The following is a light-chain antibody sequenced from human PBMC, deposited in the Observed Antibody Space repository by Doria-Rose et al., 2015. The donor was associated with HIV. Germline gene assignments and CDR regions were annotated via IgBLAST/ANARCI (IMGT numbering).Light chain of an antibody. V-gene: IGKV1-39*01. CDR1: QSISSY. CDR2: ATS. CDR3: QQSYSIPYT. J-gene: IGKJ2*01. Sequence: DIQLTPSPSSLSTSVGDRVTITCRASQSISSYLNWYQQKPGKAPKLLIYATSTLQSGVPSRFSGSGSGTDFTLTISSLQPEDFGTYHCQQSYSIPYTFGQGTKLEIK.